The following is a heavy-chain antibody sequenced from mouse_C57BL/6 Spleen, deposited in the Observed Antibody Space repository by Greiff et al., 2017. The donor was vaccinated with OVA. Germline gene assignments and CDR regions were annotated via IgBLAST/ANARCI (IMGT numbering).Heavy chain of an antibody. CDR3: ARGGSGYVEAMDY. CDR1: GYTFTSYW. D-gene: IGHD3-2*02. J-gene: IGHJ4*01. V-gene: IGHV1-52*01. CDR2: IDPSDSET. Sequence: VQLQQPGAELVRPGSSVKLSCKASGYTFTSYWMHWVKQRPIQGLEWIGNIDPSDSETHYNQKFKDKATLTVDKSSSTAYMQLSSLTSEDSAVYYCARGGSGYVEAMDYWGQGTSVTVSS.